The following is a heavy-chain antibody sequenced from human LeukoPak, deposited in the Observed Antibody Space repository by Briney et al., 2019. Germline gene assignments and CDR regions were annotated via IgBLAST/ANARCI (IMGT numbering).Heavy chain of an antibody. CDR2: INPNSGGT. Sequence: GASVKVSCKASGYTFPGYYMHWVRQAPGQGLEWMGWINPNSGGTNYAQKFQGRVTMTRDTSISTAYMELSRLRSDDTAVYYCATTELGAAAGTGTFDYWGQGTLVTVSS. J-gene: IGHJ4*02. D-gene: IGHD6-13*01. V-gene: IGHV1-2*02. CDR1: GYTFPGYY. CDR3: ATTELGAAAGTGTFDY.